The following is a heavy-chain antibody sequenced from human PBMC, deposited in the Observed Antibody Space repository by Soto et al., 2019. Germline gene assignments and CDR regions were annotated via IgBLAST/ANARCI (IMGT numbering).Heavy chain of an antibody. D-gene: IGHD1-1*01. CDR1: GGSISGHY. J-gene: IGHJ4*02. Sequence: QLQMQESGPGLVKPSETLSLTCTVSGGSISGHYWSWIRQPPGKGLEWIGYIFYRGGTNYNPSLKSRVTISLDTSMHQFSLELRSVTAADTAVYYCAKLTHLGLEHTGFLDYWGQGALVTVSS. V-gene: IGHV4-59*11. CDR3: AKLTHLGLEHTGFLDY. CDR2: IFYRGGT.